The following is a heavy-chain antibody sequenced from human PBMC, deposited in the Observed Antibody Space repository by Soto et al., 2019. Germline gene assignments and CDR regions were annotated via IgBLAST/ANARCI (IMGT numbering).Heavy chain of an antibody. Sequence: QVQLVQSGAEVKKPGASVKVSCKASGYTFTSYGISWVRQAPGQGLEWMGWISAYNGNTNYAQKLQGRVTMTTDTSTSTAYMELRSLRSEDTAVYYCAADLDYYDSSGYCFDYWGQGTLVTVSS. J-gene: IGHJ4*02. CDR3: AADLDYYDSSGYCFDY. CDR2: ISAYNGNT. D-gene: IGHD3-22*01. CDR1: GYTFTSYG. V-gene: IGHV1-18*01.